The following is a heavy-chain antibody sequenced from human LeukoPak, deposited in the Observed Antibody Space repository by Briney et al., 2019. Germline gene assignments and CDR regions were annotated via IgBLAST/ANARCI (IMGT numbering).Heavy chain of an antibody. V-gene: IGHV4-4*07. CDR2: IHNSGTT. Sequence: SETLSLTCTVSGGSMSSYYWSFIRQSAGTGLEWLGRIHNSGTTCYNPSLKSRVTLSVDASKTQFSLGLTSVTAADTAVYYCALGDYYAGGGRNWLHPWGHGTLVTVSS. J-gene: IGHJ5*02. CDR1: GGSMSSYY. CDR3: ALGDYYAGGGRNWLHP. D-gene: IGHD3-16*01.